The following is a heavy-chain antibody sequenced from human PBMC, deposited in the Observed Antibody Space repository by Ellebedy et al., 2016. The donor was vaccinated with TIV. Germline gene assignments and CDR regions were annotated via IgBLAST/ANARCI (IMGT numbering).Heavy chain of an antibody. CDR1: GGSISSYY. CDR3: ASGFSYGLLDY. D-gene: IGHD5-18*01. CDR2: IYYSGST. V-gene: IGHV4-59*01. Sequence: MPSETLSLTCSVSGGSISSYYWSWIRQPPGKGLEWIGNIYYSGSTNYNPSLKSRVTISVDTSKNQFSLKLSSVTASYTAVFYCASGFSYGLLDYWGQGTRVAVSS. J-gene: IGHJ4*02.